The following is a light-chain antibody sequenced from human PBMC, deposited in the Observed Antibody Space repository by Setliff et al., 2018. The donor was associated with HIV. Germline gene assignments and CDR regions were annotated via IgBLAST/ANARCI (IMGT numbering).Light chain of an antibody. CDR2: DDS. V-gene: IGLV3-21*03. J-gene: IGLJ1*01. CDR1: NIGRRG. CDR3: QVWDSSSDHPV. Sequence: SYELTQPPSVSVAPGKTATITCGGNNIGRRGVHWYQQRPGQAPVLVVYDDSVRPSGISDRFSGSNSGDTATLTISRVEAGDEADYYCQVWDSSSDHPVFGTGTKVTVL.